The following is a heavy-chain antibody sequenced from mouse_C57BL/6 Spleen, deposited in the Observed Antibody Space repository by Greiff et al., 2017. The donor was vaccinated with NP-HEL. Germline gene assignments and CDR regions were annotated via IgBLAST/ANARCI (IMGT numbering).Heavy chain of an antibody. CDR2: INPNNGGT. V-gene: IGHV1-18*01. CDR1: GYTFTDYN. J-gene: IGHJ3*01. CDR3: ARYGNYGFAY. Sequence: LVEPGASVKIPCKASGYTFTDYNMDWVKQSHGKSLEWIGDINPNNGGTIYNQKFKGKATLTVDKSSSTAYMELRSLTSEDTAVYYCARYGNYGFAYWGQGTLVTVSA. D-gene: IGHD2-1*01.